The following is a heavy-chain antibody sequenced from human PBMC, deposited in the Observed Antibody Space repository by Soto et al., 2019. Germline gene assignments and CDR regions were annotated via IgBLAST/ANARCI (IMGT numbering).Heavy chain of an antibody. CDR2: ISSSGTTI. CDR3: VRFGGAAAGPGDY. D-gene: IGHD6-13*01. Sequence: GGSLRLSCVASEFTFSSYEMNWVRQSRGKGLEWVSYISSSGTTIYYTDSVKGRFTISRDNAKKSLYLQMNSLRADDTAVYYCVRFGGAAAGPGDYWGQGTLVTVSS. CDR1: EFTFSSYE. V-gene: IGHV3-48*03. J-gene: IGHJ4*02.